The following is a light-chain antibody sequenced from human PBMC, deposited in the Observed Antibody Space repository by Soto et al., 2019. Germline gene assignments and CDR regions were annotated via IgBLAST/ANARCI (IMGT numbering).Light chain of an antibody. CDR3: QKYNSAPYT. J-gene: IGKJ2*01. CDR2: AAS. V-gene: IGKV1-27*01. CDR1: QGISHY. Sequence: DIQLTQSPSSLAASVGDRVTITCRASQGISHYLAWYQQKPGKVPTLLIYAASTLQSGVPSRFSGSGSRTDFTLTISSLPHEDVATYYCQKYNSAPYTFGQGTKLEIK.